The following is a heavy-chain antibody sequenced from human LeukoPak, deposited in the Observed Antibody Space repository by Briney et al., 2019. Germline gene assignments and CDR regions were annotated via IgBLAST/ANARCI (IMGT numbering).Heavy chain of an antibody. CDR1: GGSISSYY. CDR3: ARTSYSGSYYWFDP. V-gene: IGHV4-59*08. Sequence: PSETLSLTCNVSGGSISSYYWSWIRQPPGKGLEWIGYIYYSGSTDYNPSLKSRVTLSVDTSKNQFSLKVSSVTAADTAVYYCARTSYSGSYYWFDPWGQGTLVTVSS. CDR2: IYYSGST. J-gene: IGHJ5*02. D-gene: IGHD1-26*01.